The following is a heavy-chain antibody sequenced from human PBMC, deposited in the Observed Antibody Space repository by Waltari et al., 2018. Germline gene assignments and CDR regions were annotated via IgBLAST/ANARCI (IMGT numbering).Heavy chain of an antibody. J-gene: IGHJ5*02. CDR3: ATRISYSGSYFGA. CDR2: VDPEDGET. Sequence: EVQLVQSGAEVKKPGATVKISCKASGYTFTDYYMHWVQQAPGKGLEWMGRVDPEDGETIYAESFPGRFTITADTSTDTAYMELSSLRSEDTAVYYCATRISYSGSYFGAWGQGTLVTVSS. V-gene: IGHV1-69-2*01. D-gene: IGHD1-26*01. CDR1: GYTFTDYY.